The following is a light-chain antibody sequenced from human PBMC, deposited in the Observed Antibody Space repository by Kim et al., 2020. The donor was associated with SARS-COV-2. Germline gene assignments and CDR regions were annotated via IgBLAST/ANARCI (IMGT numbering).Light chain of an antibody. V-gene: IGLV1-44*01. CDR1: NT. CDR3: AAWDDSLNIYV. CDR2: SNN. J-gene: IGLJ1*01. Sequence: NTVNWYQQVPGTAPKLLIYSNNQRPSGVPDRFSSSKSGTSASLAISGLQSEDEADYYCAAWDDSLNIYVFGSGTKVTVL.